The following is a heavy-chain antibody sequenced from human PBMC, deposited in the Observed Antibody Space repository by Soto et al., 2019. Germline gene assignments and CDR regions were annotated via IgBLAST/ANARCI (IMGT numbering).Heavy chain of an antibody. D-gene: IGHD2-2*01. J-gene: IGHJ4*02. CDR3: ARGVVPAANEEYYFDY. CDR2: IIPILGTA. V-gene: IGHV1-69*01. Sequence: QVQLVQSGAEVKKPGSSVKVSCKASGDTFSSYAISWVRQAPGQGLEWMGGIIPILGTANYAQKSQGRVTTTADESTSTADMDLSSLRSEDTAVYYCARGVVPAANEEYYFDYWGQGTLVTVSS. CDR1: GDTFSSYA.